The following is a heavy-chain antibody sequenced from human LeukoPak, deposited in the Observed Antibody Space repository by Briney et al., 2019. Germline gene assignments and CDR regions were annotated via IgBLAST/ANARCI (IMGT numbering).Heavy chain of an antibody. Sequence: LSLTCAVSGGSISSGDYSWSWIRQPPGKGLEWVSGISWNSGSIGYADSVKGRFTISRDNAKNSLYLQMNSLRAEDTALYYCAKDRGYYDSPKYLQHWGQGTLVTVSS. CDR3: AKDRGYYDSPKYLQH. J-gene: IGHJ1*01. CDR1: GGSISSGDYS. D-gene: IGHD3-22*01. CDR2: ISWNSGSI. V-gene: IGHV3-9*01.